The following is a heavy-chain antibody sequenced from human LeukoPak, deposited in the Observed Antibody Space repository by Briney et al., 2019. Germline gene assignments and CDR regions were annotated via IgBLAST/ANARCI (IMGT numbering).Heavy chain of an antibody. D-gene: IGHD3-10*01. CDR2: ISGSGGST. Sequence: PGGSLRLSCAASGFTFSSYATSWVRQAPGKGLEWVSAISGSGGSTYYADSVKGRFTISRDNSKNTLYLQMNSLRAEDTAVYYCAKGTTYYYGSGSSHFDYWGQGTLVTVSS. V-gene: IGHV3-23*01. J-gene: IGHJ4*02. CDR3: AKGTTYYYGSGSSHFDY. CDR1: GFTFSSYA.